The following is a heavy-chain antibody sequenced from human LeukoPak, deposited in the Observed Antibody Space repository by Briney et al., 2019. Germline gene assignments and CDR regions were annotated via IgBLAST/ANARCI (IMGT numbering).Heavy chain of an antibody. CDR2: IYYSGST. CDR3: ARDNWNYGSSMDV. J-gene: IGHJ6*02. D-gene: IGHD1-7*01. V-gene: IGHV4-59*01. Sequence: PSETLSLTCTVSGGSISSYYWSWVRQPPGEGLEWIGYIYYSGSTNYNPSLKSRVTISVDTSKNQFSLTLSSVTAADTAVYYRARDNWNYGSSMDVWGQGTTVTVSS. CDR1: GGSISSYY.